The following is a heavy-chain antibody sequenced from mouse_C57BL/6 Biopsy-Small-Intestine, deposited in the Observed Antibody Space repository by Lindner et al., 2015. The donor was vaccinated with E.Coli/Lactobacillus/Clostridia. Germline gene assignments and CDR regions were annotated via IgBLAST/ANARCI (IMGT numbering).Heavy chain of an antibody. D-gene: IGHD3-3*01. CDR2: INPNDGST. CDR1: GYTLTSNY. V-gene: IGHV1-53*01. Sequence: SVKVSCKASGYTLTSNYMHWVRQAPGQGLEWMAMINPNDGSTTYAQKFQGRVTMTRDTATSTVYMEVTSLRSEDTAVYYCARGSDRASARFDYWGQGTLLTVSS. J-gene: IGHJ2*01. CDR3: ARGSDRASARFDY.